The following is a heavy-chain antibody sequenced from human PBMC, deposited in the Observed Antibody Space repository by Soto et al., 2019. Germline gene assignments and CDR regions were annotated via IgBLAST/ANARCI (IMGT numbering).Heavy chain of an antibody. J-gene: IGHJ6*03. CDR1: GFTFSGSA. CDR2: IRSKGNNYAT. V-gene: IGHV3-73*01. Sequence: GESLRLSCAASGFTFSGSAMHWVRQASGKGLEWVGRIRSKGNNYATAYGASLKGRFTISRDDSKNTAYLQMNSLNTEDAAVYYCSRQASDFWSGKQQYYMDAWGKGTTVTVSS. D-gene: IGHD3-3*01. CDR3: SRQASDFWSGKQQYYMDA.